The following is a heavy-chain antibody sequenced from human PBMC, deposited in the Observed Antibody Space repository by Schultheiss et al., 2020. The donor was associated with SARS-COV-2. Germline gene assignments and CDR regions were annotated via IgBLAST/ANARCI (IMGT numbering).Heavy chain of an antibody. J-gene: IGHJ4*02. D-gene: IGHD4-23*01. V-gene: IGHV4-61*02. CDR2: IYTSGST. Sequence: SQTLSLTCTVSGGSISSGSYYWSWIRQPAGKGLEWIGRIYTSGSTNYNPSLKSRVTMSVDTSKNQFSLKLSSVTAADTAVYYCAREVVTPGWSYFDYWGQGTLVTVSS. CDR1: GGSISSGSYY. CDR3: AREVVTPGWSYFDY.